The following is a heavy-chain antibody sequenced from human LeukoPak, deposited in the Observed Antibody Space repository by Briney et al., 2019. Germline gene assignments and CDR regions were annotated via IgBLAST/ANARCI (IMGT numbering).Heavy chain of an antibody. CDR1: GYTFTNYG. Sequence: VASVKVSCKASGYTFTNYGVSWVRQAPGQGLEWMGWINAYNGDTHYAQNLQGRLTMTTDTSTSMAFMELRSLRPDDTAVYFCARWGLVAPGTYYYYYMDVWGRGTTVTVPS. D-gene: IGHD2-2*01. CDR2: INAYNGDT. CDR3: ARWGLVAPGTYYYYYMDV. J-gene: IGHJ6*03. V-gene: IGHV1-18*01.